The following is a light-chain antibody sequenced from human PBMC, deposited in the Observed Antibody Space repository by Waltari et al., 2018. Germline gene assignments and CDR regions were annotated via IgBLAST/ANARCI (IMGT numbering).Light chain of an antibody. CDR2: SSS. CDR3: QQSYITPFT. J-gene: IGKJ3*01. CDR1: QSISNF. Sequence: DIQMTQSPSSLSASVGDRVSITCRASQSISNFLNWYQQTPGKAPKILIYSSSTLQSGVQARFSGSGSGTDFTLTISSLQPEDFATYFCQQSYITPFTFGPGTKVDIK. V-gene: IGKV1-39*01.